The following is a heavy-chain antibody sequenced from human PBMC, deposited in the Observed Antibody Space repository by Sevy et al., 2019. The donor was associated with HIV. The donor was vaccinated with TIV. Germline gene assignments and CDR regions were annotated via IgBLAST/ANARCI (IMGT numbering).Heavy chain of an antibody. J-gene: IGHJ4*02. V-gene: IGHV3-48*01. CDR1: GFSFSIYS. Sequence: RGCLRLSCAASGFSFSIYSMNWVRQAPGKGLEWLSYMSNTGGTIHYADSVKGRFTISRYNAKNSLYLQMNSLKAEDTAVYYCASQRGGYQRLYYFDYWGQGTLVLVSS. CDR2: MSNTGGTI. CDR3: ASQRGGYQRLYYFDY. D-gene: IGHD5-12*01.